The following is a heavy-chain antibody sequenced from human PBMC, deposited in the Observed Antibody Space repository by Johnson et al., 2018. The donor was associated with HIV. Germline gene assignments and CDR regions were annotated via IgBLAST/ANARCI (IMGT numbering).Heavy chain of an antibody. CDR2: IYSGGSP. D-gene: IGHD1-26*01. Sequence: QLVESGGGVVQPGGSLRLSCAASGFTVSSNYMSWVRQAPGKGLEWVSVIYSGGSPYYADSVKGRSTISRDNSKNTLYLQMNSLRAEDTAVYYCARDQGGSYYAAFDIWGQGTMVTVSS. CDR3: ARDQGGSYYAAFDI. J-gene: IGHJ3*02. CDR1: GFTVSSNY. V-gene: IGHV3-66*01.